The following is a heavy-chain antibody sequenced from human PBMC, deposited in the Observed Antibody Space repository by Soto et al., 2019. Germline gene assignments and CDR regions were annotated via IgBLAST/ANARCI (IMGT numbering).Heavy chain of an antibody. V-gene: IGHV3-21*01. CDR1: GFTFSSYS. Sequence: GGSLRLSCAASGFTFSSYSMNWVRQAPGKGLEWVSSISSSSSYIYYADSVKGRFTISRDNAKNSLYLQMDSLRAEDTAVYYCASAQSLNYYYYGMAVWGQGTTVTVSS. CDR3: ASAQSLNYYYYGMAV. CDR2: ISSSSSYI. J-gene: IGHJ6*02.